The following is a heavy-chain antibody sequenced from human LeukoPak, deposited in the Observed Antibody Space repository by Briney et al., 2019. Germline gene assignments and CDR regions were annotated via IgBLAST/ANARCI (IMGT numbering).Heavy chain of an antibody. V-gene: IGHV4-61*02. Sequence: SQTLSLTCTVSGGSISSGSYYWSWIRQPAGKELEWIGRIFASGSTNYNPSLKSRVTISVDTSKNQFSLKLSSVTAADTAVYYCARGPGSYSKEAFDMWGQGTMVTVSS. CDR2: IFASGST. D-gene: IGHD3-10*01. CDR1: GGSISSGSYY. J-gene: IGHJ3*02. CDR3: ARGPGSYSKEAFDM.